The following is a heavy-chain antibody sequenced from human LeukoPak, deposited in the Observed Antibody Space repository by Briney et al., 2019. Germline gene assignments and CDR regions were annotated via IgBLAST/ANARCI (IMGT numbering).Heavy chain of an antibody. J-gene: IGHJ4*02. CDR1: GYTFTGYY. CDR3: ARAPRGSSSADFDY. CDR2: INPSKAAT. V-gene: IGHV1-2*02. D-gene: IGHD6-6*01. Sequence: ASVTVSCKASGYTFTGYYMHWVRQAPGQGLEWMGLINPSKAATNYAQKFQGRVTMTRDTSISTDYMELSRLRSDDTAVYYCARAPRGSSSADFDYWGQGALVTVS.